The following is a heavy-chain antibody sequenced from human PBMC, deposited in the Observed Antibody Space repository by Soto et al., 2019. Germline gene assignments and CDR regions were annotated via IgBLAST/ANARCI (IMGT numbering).Heavy chain of an antibody. V-gene: IGHV3-66*01. CDR2: IYTGGST. CDR3: LGHDYGAY. Sequence: EVQLVESGGGLVRPGGSLRLSCAASGFTVSSNYVSWVRQAPGKGLEWVSVIYTGGSTYYANSVKGSFTISRDNSKNTVYLQMNSMRAEDTAVYYCLGHDYGAYWGQGTLVTVSS. J-gene: IGHJ4*02. CDR1: GFTVSSNY.